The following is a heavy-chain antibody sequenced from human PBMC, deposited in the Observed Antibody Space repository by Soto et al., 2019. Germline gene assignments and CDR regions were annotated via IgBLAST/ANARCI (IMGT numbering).Heavy chain of an antibody. Sequence: QVQLVESGGGVVQPGRSLRLSCAASGFRFSISPMHCVRQAPGKGPEWVALISYDGTNKFYADSVKGRFTISRDNSKSTLYLQVDSLRPEDAAVYYCARDPKTSGGQNWAFNYFDSWGQGTLVTVSS. CDR2: ISYDGTNK. CDR3: ARDPKTSGGQNWAFNYFDS. J-gene: IGHJ4*02. CDR1: GFRFSISP. D-gene: IGHD7-27*01. V-gene: IGHV3-30-3*01.